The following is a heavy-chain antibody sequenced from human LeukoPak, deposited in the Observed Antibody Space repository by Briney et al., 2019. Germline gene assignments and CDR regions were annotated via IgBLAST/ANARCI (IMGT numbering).Heavy chain of an antibody. CDR1: GFTLSSYA. CDR2: ISYDGSNK. V-gene: IGHV3-30*04. CDR3: ARGKGEYFDY. D-gene: IGHD3-16*01. Sequence: QPGRSLRLSCAAPGFTLSSYAMHWVRQAPGKGLEWVAVISYDGSNKYYADSVKGRFTISRDNSKNTLYLQMNSLRAEDTAVYYCARGKGEYFDYWGQGTLVTVSS. J-gene: IGHJ4*02.